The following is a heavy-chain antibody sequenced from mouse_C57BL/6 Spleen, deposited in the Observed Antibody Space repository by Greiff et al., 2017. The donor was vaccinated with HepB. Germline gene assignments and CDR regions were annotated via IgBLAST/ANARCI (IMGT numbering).Heavy chain of an antibody. CDR1: GYTFTSYW. J-gene: IGHJ4*01. V-gene: IGHV1-50*01. CDR2: IDPSDSYT. D-gene: IGHD1-1*01. Sequence: QVQLQQPGAELVKPGASVKLSCKASGYTFTSYWMQWVKQRPGQGLEWIGEIDPSDSYTNYNQKFKGKATLTVDTSSSTAYMQLSSLTSEDSAVYYCARRGYYGSSPYAMDYWGQGTSVTVSS. CDR3: ARRGYYGSSPYAMDY.